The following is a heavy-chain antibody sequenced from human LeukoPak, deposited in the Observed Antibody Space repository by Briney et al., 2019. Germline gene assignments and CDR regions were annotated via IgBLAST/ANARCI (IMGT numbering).Heavy chain of an antibody. Sequence: GGSLRLSCAASGFTFSSYEMNWVRQAPGKGLEWVSYISSSGSTIYYADSVKGRFTISRDNSKNTLYLQMNSLRAGDTAVYYCAKGARGDPDLFDYWGQGTLVTVSS. V-gene: IGHV3-48*03. CDR2: ISSSGSTI. D-gene: IGHD2-21*02. J-gene: IGHJ4*02. CDR1: GFTFSSYE. CDR3: AKGARGDPDLFDY.